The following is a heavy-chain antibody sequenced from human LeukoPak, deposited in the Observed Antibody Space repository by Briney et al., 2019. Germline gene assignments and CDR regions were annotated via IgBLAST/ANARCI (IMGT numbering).Heavy chain of an antibody. Sequence: PGGSLRLSCAASGFTFSSYAMHWVRQAPGKGLEWVAVISYDGSNKYYADSVKGRFTISRDNSKNTLYLQMNSLRAEDTAVYYCARDRVVVVPAARESSSWYSGTLGVLDYWGQGTLVTVSS. V-gene: IGHV3-30*04. J-gene: IGHJ4*02. CDR1: GFTFSSYA. CDR2: ISYDGSNK. D-gene: IGHD2-2*01. CDR3: ARDRVVVVPAARESSSWYSGTLGVLDY.